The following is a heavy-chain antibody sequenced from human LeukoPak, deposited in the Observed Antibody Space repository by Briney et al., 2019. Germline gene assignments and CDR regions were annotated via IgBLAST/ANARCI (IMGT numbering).Heavy chain of an antibody. J-gene: IGHJ4*02. Sequence: GGSLRLSCAASGFTFSSYWMHWVRQAPGKGLVWVSRINSDGSSTSYADSVKGRFTISRDNSKNTLYLQMNSLRAEDTAVYYCAKTPGAYQLLIDYWGQGTLVTVSS. CDR3: AKTPGAYQLLIDY. D-gene: IGHD2-2*01. CDR1: GFTFSSYW. CDR2: INSDGSST. V-gene: IGHV3-74*01.